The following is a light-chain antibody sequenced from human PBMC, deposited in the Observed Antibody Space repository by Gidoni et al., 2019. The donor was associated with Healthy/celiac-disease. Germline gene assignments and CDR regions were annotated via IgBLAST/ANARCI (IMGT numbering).Light chain of an antibody. CDR3: QHYNSYPYT. Sequence: IKWTHSPSSLSASVEARVTITCRASQGISNYFAWFQQKPGKATKSLIYAASSLQSGVPSKFGGSGSGTAFALTIGRLQPEDFATYYCQHYNSYPYTFGQGTKLE. J-gene: IGKJ2*01. CDR2: AAS. V-gene: IGKV1-16*02. CDR1: QGISNY.